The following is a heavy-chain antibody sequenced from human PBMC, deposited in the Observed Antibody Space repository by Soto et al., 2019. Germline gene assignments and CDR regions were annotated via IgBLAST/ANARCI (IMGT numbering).Heavy chain of an antibody. Sequence: PSETLSLTCAVYGGSFSGYYWSWIRQPPGKGLEWIGEINHSGSTNYNPSLKGRVTISVDTSKNQFSLKLSSVTAADTAVYYCARGMDFWSGYWDYWGQGTLVTVSS. D-gene: IGHD3-3*01. V-gene: IGHV4-34*09. CDR2: INHSGST. J-gene: IGHJ4*02. CDR1: GGSFSGYY. CDR3: ARGMDFWSGYWDY.